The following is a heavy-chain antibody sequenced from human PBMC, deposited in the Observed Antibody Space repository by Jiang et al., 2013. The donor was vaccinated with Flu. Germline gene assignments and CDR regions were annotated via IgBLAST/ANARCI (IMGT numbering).Heavy chain of an antibody. D-gene: IGHD2-15*01. Sequence: GAEVKKPGESLKISCKGSGYSFTSYWIGWVRQMPGKGLEWMGIIYPGDSDTRYSPSFQGQVTISADKSISTAYLQWSSLKASDTAMYYCVRHLDCSGGSCYSDYWGQGTLVTVSS. CDR3: VRHLDCSGGSCYSDY. J-gene: IGHJ4*02. CDR1: GYSFTSYW. V-gene: IGHV5-51*01. CDR2: IYPGDSDT.